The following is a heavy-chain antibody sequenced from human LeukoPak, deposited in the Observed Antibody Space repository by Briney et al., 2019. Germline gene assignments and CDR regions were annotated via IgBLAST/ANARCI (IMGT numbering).Heavy chain of an antibody. CDR2: IRYDGRNK. CDR1: GLTFSNYG. V-gene: IGHV3-30*02. D-gene: IGHD2-2*01. CDR3: ARDKAPAAIFDY. J-gene: IGHJ4*02. Sequence: GGSLRLSCAASGLTFSNYGMHWVRQAPGKGLEWVTYIRYDGRNKFYADFVKGRFTISRDNSKSTLFLQMNSLRAEDTAVYYCARDKAPAAIFDYWGQGTLVTVSS.